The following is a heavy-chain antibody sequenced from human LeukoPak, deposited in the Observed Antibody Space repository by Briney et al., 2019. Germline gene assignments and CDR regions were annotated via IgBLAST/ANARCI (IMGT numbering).Heavy chain of an antibody. CDR1: GFTFSNSA. D-gene: IGHD3-9*01. Sequence: GGSLRLSCAASGFTFSNSAMNWVRQGPGKGLEWVSSIDYDSSHIYYAASVRGRFTISRDNARNSVYLQMNSLRVEDTAVYYCARDPLRYLRVGHYDYWGQGTLVAVSS. J-gene: IGHJ4*02. CDR3: ARDPLRYLRVGHYDY. V-gene: IGHV3-21*01. CDR2: IDYDSSHI.